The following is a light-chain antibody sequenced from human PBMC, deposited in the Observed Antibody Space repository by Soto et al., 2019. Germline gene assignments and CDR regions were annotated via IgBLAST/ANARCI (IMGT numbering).Light chain of an antibody. J-gene: IGKJ1*01. CDR3: QQYNSYSEA. CDR1: QSISSN. V-gene: IGKV1-5*01. Sequence: EIQMTQSPATLSGSVGDRATITCRASQSISSNLAWYQQKPGNAPKLLIYNASTLASGVPSRFSGSGSGTEFTLTISSLQSEDFAIYYCQQYNSYSEAFGQGTKGDIK. CDR2: NAS.